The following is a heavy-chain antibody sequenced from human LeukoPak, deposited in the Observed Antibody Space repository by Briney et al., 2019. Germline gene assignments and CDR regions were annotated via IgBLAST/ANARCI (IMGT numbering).Heavy chain of an antibody. CDR3: ARELVGYCSGGSCYSEVLLPRANFDY. Sequence: PGRSLRLSCAASGFTFSSYGMHWVRQAPGKGLEWVAVISYDGSNKYYADSVKGRFTISRDNSKNTLYLQMNSLRAEDTAVYYCARELVGYCSGGSCYSEVLLPRANFDYWGQGTLVTVSS. J-gene: IGHJ4*02. V-gene: IGHV3-30*03. CDR2: ISYDGSNK. D-gene: IGHD2-15*01. CDR1: GFTFSSYG.